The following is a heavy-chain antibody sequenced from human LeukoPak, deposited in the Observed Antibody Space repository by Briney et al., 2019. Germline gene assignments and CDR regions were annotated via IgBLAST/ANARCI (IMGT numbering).Heavy chain of an antibody. V-gene: IGHV4-34*01. CDR3: ARGYYDSSGYLSYLRLNWFDP. D-gene: IGHD3-22*01. Sequence: GSLRLSCTASGLSLGKYAVTWVRQPPGKGLEWIGEINHSGSTNYNPSLKSRVTISVDTSKNQFSLKLSSVTAADTAVYYCARGYYDSSGYLSYLRLNWFDPWGQGTLVTVSS. CDR2: INHSGST. CDR1: GLSLGKYA. J-gene: IGHJ5*02.